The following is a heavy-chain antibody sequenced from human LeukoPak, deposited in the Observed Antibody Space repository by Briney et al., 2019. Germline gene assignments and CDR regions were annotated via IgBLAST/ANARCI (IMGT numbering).Heavy chain of an antibody. CDR1: GGSISSYH. CDR2: TYYSGST. J-gene: IGHJ4*02. Sequence: SETLSLTCTVSGGSISSYHWGWIRQPPGKGLEWIGYTYYSGSTTYNPSLKSRVTISVDTSKNQFSLKLSSVTAADTAVYYCARDKQPGDYWGQGTLVTVSS. D-gene: IGHD5-18*01. V-gene: IGHV4-59*01. CDR3: ARDKQPGDY.